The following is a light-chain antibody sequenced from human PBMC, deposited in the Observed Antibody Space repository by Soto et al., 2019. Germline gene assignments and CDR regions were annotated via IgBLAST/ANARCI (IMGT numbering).Light chain of an antibody. Sequence: EIVLTQSPGTLSLSPGERATLSCRSSQSVSSNYLAWYQQKPDQAPRLVIYDVSGGATGIPDRFSGSGSGTDFTLTISRLEPEDFAVYYCQQYGRSPTFGQGTKVEIK. J-gene: IGKJ1*01. CDR1: QSVSSNY. V-gene: IGKV3-20*01. CDR3: QQYGRSPT. CDR2: DVS.